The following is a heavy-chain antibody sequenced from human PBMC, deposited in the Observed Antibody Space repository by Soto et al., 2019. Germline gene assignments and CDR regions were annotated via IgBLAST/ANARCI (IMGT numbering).Heavy chain of an antibody. CDR1: GFTFSSYA. J-gene: IGHJ6*02. CDR3: ARGGYSGYDYGMDV. Sequence: VQLLESGGGLVQPGGSLRLSCTASGFTFSSYAMSWVRQAPGKGLEWVSAISGSGGSTYYADSVKGRFTISRDNSKNTLYLQMNSLRAEDTAVYYCARGGYSGYDYGMDVWGQGTTVTVSS. D-gene: IGHD5-12*01. CDR2: ISGSGGST. V-gene: IGHV3-23*01.